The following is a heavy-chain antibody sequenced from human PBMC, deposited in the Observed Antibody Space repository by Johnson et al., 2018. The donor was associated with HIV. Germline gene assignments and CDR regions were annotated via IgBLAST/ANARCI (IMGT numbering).Heavy chain of an antibody. Sequence: QMQLVESGGGLIQPGGSLRLSCAASGFTVSTNYMTWVRQAPGKGLEWVAVFWYDGSNKYQADSVKGRFTISRDSSKNTLYLQMNSLRAEDTAVYYCAKDRYYDSSGPDAFDIWGQGTMVTVSS. CDR1: GFTVSTNY. CDR2: FWYDGSNK. J-gene: IGHJ3*02. CDR3: AKDRYYDSSGPDAFDI. D-gene: IGHD3-22*01. V-gene: IGHV3-33*06.